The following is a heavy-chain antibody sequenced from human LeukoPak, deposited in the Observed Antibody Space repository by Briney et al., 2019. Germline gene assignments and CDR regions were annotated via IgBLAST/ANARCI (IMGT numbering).Heavy chain of an antibody. D-gene: IGHD3-22*01. J-gene: IGHJ4*02. Sequence: GGALRLSCAAPGVTFSYYAMHWGREGAGKGREFVSGINSNGGSTSHPDPLKGRLPASRANSKTPLYFQMRSPRAEETAIYYCAKGPTYDSLPYYFDYWGQGTLVTVSS. CDR3: AKGPTYDSLPYYFDY. CDR2: INSNGGST. CDR1: GVTFSYYA. V-gene: IGHV3-64*05.